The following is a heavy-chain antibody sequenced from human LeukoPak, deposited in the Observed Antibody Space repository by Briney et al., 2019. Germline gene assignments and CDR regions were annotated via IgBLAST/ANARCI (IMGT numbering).Heavy chain of an antibody. CDR1: GSRFTSYW. J-gene: IGHJ4*02. Sequence: GVPLKISCKGAGSRFTSYWIGWVRQMPGKGLEWMGIIYPGDSDTRYSPSFQGQVTISADKSISTAYLQWSSLKASDTAMYYCARQCGGDGRYFDYWGQGTLVTVSS. D-gene: IGHD2-21*02. V-gene: IGHV5-51*01. CDR3: ARQCGGDGRYFDY. CDR2: IYPGDSDT.